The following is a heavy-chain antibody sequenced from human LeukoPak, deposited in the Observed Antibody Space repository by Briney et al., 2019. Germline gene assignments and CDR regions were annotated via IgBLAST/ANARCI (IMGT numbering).Heavy chain of an antibody. CDR3: ARAGSTNSFDP. CDR2: IKQDGSEK. Sequence: PGGSLRLSCAASGFTFSSYWMSWVRQAPGKGLEWVANIKQDGSEKYYVDSVKGRFTISRDNSKNTLYLQMNSLEIEDTAVYYCARAGSTNSFDPWGQGTLVTVSS. CDR1: GFTFSSYW. V-gene: IGHV3-7*01. D-gene: IGHD2-8*01. J-gene: IGHJ5*02.